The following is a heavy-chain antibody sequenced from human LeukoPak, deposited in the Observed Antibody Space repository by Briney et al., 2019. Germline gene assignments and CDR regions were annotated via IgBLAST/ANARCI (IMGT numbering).Heavy chain of an antibody. Sequence: GASVTVSCKASGYTFTSYDINWVRQAPGQGLEWMGWMNPNSGNTGYAQKFQGRVTITRNTSISTAYMELSSLRSEDTAVYYCAREAYCSSTSCHQYNWFDPWGQGTLVTVSS. CDR3: AREAYCSSTSCHQYNWFDP. CDR2: MNPNSGNT. CDR1: GYTFTSYD. J-gene: IGHJ5*02. V-gene: IGHV1-8*03. D-gene: IGHD2-2*01.